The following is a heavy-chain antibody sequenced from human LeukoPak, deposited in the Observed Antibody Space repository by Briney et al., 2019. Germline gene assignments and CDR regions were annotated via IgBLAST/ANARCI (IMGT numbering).Heavy chain of an antibody. J-gene: IGHJ4*02. Sequence: GGSLRLSCAASGFTFSSYAMSWVRQAPGKGLEWVSAISGSGGSTYYADSVKGRFTISRDNSKNTLYLQMNSRRAEDTAVYYCARKVGATTEGYFDYWGQGTLVTVSS. CDR3: ARKVGATTEGYFDY. CDR1: GFTFSSYA. CDR2: ISGSGGST. V-gene: IGHV3-23*01. D-gene: IGHD1-26*01.